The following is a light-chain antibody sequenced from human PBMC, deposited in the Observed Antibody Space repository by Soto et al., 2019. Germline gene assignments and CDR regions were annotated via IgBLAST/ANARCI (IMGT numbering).Light chain of an antibody. J-gene: IGKJ1*01. V-gene: IGKV3-15*01. Sequence: EIVMTQSPATLSVSPGERATLSCRASQSVSSNLAWYQQKPGQAPMLLIYGASTRATGVPARFSGSRSGTEFTLTISSLQSEDFAVYYCQQYNNWPPGTFGQGTKVEIK. CDR1: QSVSSN. CDR2: GAS. CDR3: QQYNNWPPGT.